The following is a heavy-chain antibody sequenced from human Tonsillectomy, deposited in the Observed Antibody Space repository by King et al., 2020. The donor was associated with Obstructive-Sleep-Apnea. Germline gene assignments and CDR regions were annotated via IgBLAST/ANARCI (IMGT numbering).Heavy chain of an antibody. D-gene: IGHD6-13*01. V-gene: IGHV7-4-1*02. CDR2: INTNTGNP. CDR3: ARMVYSSSWYRFFDS. J-gene: IGHJ4*02. CDR1: GYSFTSYA. Sequence: VQLVESGSELKTPGASVKVSCKASGYSFTSYAMNWVRQAPGQGLEWMGRINTNTGNPTYAYGFTGRFVFSLDTSGSTAYLQISSLKAEDTAVYYCARMVYSSSWYRFFDSWGQGTLVTVSS.